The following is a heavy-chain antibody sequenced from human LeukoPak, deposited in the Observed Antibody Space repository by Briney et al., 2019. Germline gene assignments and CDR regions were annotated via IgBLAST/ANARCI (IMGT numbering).Heavy chain of an antibody. J-gene: IGHJ4*02. V-gene: IGHV3-23*01. CDR1: GFTINSYA. CDR3: AKRRDSGSWYFDY. D-gene: IGHD6-13*01. CDR2: ISNSGGST. Sequence: GGSLRLSCAASGFTINSYAMNWVRQAPGKGLEGVSAISNSGGSTYYADTVKGRFTISRDNSKNTLYLQMNSLRAEDSAVYFCAKRRDSGSWYFDYWGQGTLVTVSS.